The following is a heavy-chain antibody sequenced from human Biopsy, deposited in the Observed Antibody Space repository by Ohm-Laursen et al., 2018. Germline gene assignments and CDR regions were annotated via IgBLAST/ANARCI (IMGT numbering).Heavy chain of an antibody. CDR1: GDSISTSTTYY. J-gene: IGHJ5*02. CDR2: IYNSETT. V-gene: IGHV4-39*01. CDR3: ARHPTGFWFDP. Sequence: TLSLTCTVSGDSISTSTTYYWAWLRQPPGKGLERIGSIYNSETTFYNPSLKSRVHISVDTSTNQFSLKVSYVTAADTALYYCARHPTGFWFDPWGHGTLVTVSS.